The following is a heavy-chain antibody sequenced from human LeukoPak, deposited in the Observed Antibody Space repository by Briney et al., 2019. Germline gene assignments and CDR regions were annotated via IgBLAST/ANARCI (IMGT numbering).Heavy chain of an antibody. CDR3: ARGPYSGSSGVDY. J-gene: IGHJ4*02. CDR2: IYYSGST. CDR1: GGSFSGYY. Sequence: PSETLSLTCAVYGGSFSGYYWSWIRQPPGKGLEWIGSIYYSGSTYYNPSLKSRVTISVDTSKNQFSLKLSSVTAADTAVYYCARGPYSGSSGVDYWGQGTLVTVSS. V-gene: IGHV4-34*01. D-gene: IGHD1-26*01.